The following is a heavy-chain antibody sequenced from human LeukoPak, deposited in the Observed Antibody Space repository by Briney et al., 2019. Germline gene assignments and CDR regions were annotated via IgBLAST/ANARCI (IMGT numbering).Heavy chain of an antibody. J-gene: IGHJ4*02. V-gene: IGHV1-69*13. CDR3: ARDPKGDTAMVYYFDY. Sequence: SVKVSCKASGYTFTSYGISWVRQAPGQGLEWMGGIIPIFGTANYAQKFQGRVTITADESTSTAYMELSSLRSEDTAVYYCARDPKGDTAMVYYFDYWGQGTLVTVSS. D-gene: IGHD5-18*01. CDR2: IIPIFGTA. CDR1: GYTFTSYG.